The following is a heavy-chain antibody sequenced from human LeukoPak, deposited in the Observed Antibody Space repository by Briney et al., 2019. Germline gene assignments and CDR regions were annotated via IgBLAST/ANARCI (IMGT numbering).Heavy chain of an antibody. Sequence: ASVKVSCKFSGNIYTELSMHWVRQAPGKGLEWMGGLDPEDGGLVYAQQFQGRVTMTEDRDADIAYMELRSLTSEDTAVYFCATDLFSRWEVPGHWGQGTVVTVSS. CDR3: ATDLFSRWEVPGH. CDR2: LDPEDGGL. D-gene: IGHD1-26*01. CDR1: GNIYTELS. V-gene: IGHV1-24*01. J-gene: IGHJ4*02.